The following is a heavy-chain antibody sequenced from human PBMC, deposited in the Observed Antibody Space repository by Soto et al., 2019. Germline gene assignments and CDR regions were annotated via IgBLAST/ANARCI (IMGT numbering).Heavy chain of an antibody. CDR2: ISSSGSTI. CDR1: GFSFNTYE. CDR3: ADGGSCDY. D-gene: IGHD2-15*01. Sequence: EVQLVESGGGLVQPGGSLRLSCAASGFSFNTYEMNWVRQAPGKGLEWVSYISSSGSTIYYADSVKGRFTVSRDNGKNSLYLQMNSLRAEYTAVYYCADGGSCDYWGQGTQVTVSS. V-gene: IGHV3-48*03. J-gene: IGHJ4*02.